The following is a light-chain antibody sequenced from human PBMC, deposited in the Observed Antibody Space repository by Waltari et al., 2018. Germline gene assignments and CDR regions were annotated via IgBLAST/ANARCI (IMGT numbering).Light chain of an antibody. V-gene: IGKV6-21*01. J-gene: IGKJ4*01. CDR3: QQSSSFPLT. CDR2: YAS. Sequence: EIVLTQSPDFQSVTPKEKVTITCRASQSIANSLHWYQQKADQSPKILMKYASKPLSGVPSRFSGSGSWTDFTLTINSLEAEDAATYYCQQSSSFPLTFGGGTKVEIK. CDR1: QSIANS.